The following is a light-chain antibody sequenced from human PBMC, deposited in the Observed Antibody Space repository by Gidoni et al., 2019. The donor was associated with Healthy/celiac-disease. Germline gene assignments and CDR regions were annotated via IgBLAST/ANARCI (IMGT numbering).Light chain of an antibody. J-gene: IGLJ2*01. CDR1: SSNIGAGYD. CDR2: GNS. Sequence: QSVLTQPPSVSGAPGQRVTISCTGRSSNIGAGYDVHWYHQLPGTAPKLLIYGNSNRPSGVPDRFSGSKSGTSASLAITGLQAEDEADYYCQSYDSSLSGSTVFGGGTKLTVL. CDR3: QSYDSSLSGSTV. V-gene: IGLV1-40*01.